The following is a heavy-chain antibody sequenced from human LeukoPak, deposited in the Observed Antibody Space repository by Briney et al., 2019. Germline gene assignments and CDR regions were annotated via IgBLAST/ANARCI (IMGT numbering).Heavy chain of an antibody. V-gene: IGHV3-66*01. J-gene: IGHJ4*02. CDR1: GFTVSSNY. CDR3: ARVNNGLWFGIDY. CDR2: IYSGGST. Sequence: PGGSLRLSCAASGFTVSSNYMSWVRQAPRKGLEWVSVIYSGGSTYYADSVKGRFTISRDNSKNTLYLQMNSLRVEDTAVYYCARVNNGLWFGIDYWGQGTLVTVSS. D-gene: IGHD3-10*01.